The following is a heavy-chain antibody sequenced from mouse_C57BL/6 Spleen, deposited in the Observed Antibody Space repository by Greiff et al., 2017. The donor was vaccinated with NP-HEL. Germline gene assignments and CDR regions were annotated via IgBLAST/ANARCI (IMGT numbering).Heavy chain of an antibody. Sequence: EVQLQQSGGGLVQPKGSLKPSCAASGFSFNTYAMNWVRQAPGKGLEWVARIRSKSNNYATYYADSVKDRFTISRDDSESMLYLQMNNLKTEDTAMYYCVRKGHYYAMDYWGQGTSVTVSS. CDR3: VRKGHYYAMDY. J-gene: IGHJ4*01. CDR2: IRSKSNNYAT. CDR1: GFSFNTYA. V-gene: IGHV10-1*01.